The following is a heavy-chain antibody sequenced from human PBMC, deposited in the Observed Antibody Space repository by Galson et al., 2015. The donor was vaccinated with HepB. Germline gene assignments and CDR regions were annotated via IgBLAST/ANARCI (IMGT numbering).Heavy chain of an antibody. J-gene: IGHJ4*02. V-gene: IGHV1-3*01. D-gene: IGHD5-24*01. Sequence: SVKVPCKASGYTFTSYAMHWVRQAPGQRLEWMGWINAGNGNTKYSQKFQGRVTITRDTSASTAYMELSSLRSEDTAVYYCAREGDGYNYEGALDYWGQGTLVTVSS. CDR1: GYTFTSYA. CDR3: AREGDGYNYEGALDY. CDR2: INAGNGNT.